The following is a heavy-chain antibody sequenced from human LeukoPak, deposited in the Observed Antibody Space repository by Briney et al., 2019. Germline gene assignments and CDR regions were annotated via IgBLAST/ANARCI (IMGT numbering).Heavy chain of an antibody. V-gene: IGHV4-31*03. CDR3: ARDGYYFDSSGYYNPFDY. D-gene: IGHD3-22*01. J-gene: IGHJ4*02. CDR1: GGSISSGGYY. CDR2: IYYSGST. Sequence: SETLSLTRTVSGGSISSGGYYWSWIRQHPGKGLEWIGYIYYSGSTYYNPSLKSRVTISLDTSKHQFSLKLSSVTAADTAVYYCARDGYYFDSSGYYNPFDYWGQGTLVTVSS.